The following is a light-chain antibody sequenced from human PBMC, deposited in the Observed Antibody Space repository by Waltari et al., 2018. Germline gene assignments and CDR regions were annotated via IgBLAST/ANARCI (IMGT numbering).Light chain of an antibody. CDR2: DVS. CDR3: SSYTSSSTLPYV. CDR1: RSDVGGYNY. Sequence: QSALTQPASVSGSPGQSITIYCTGTRSDVGGYNYVSWYQQHPGKAPKLMIYDVSNRPSGVSNRFSGSKSGNTASLTISGLQAEDEADYYCSSYTSSSTLPYVFGTGTKVTVL. J-gene: IGLJ1*01. V-gene: IGLV2-14*01.